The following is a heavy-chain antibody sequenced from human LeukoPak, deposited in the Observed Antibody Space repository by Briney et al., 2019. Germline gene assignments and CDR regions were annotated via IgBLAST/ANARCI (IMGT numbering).Heavy chain of an antibody. CDR1: GFTFSSYG. CDR3: AKEWGHYDILTGYLN. CDR2: ISYDGSNK. Sequence: GRSLRLSCAASGFTFSSYGMHWVRLAPGKGLEWVAVISYDGSNKYYADSVKGRSTISRDNSKNTLYLQMNSLRAEDTAVYYCAKEWGHYDILTGYLNWGQGTLVTVSS. V-gene: IGHV3-30*18. D-gene: IGHD3-9*01. J-gene: IGHJ4*02.